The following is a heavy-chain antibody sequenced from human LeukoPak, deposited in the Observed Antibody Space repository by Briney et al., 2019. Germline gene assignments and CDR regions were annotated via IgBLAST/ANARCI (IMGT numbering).Heavy chain of an antibody. CDR1: GFTFSSYW. V-gene: IGHV3-74*01. D-gene: IGHD3-22*01. CDR2: INSDGSST. Sequence: GGSLRLSCAASGFTFSSYWMHWVRQAPGKGLVWVSRINSDGSSTSYADSVKGRFTISRDNAKNSLYLQMNSLRAEDTAVYYCARPVYDSSGYYYFCWGQGTLVTVSS. CDR3: ARPVYDSSGYYYFC. J-gene: IGHJ4*02.